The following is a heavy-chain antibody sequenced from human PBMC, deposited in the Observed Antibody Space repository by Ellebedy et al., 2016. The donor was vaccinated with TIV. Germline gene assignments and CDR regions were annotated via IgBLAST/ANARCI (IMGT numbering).Heavy chain of an antibody. D-gene: IGHD1-26*01. J-gene: IGHJ4*02. Sequence: SETLSLXXTVSGGSVSSGSYYWSWIRQPPGKGLEWIRFIYYSGSTNYNPSLKSRVTISVDTSKNQFSLKLSSVTAADTAVYYCARSVGATDYWGQGTLVTVSS. CDR1: GGSVSSGSYY. CDR3: ARSVGATDY. CDR2: IYYSGST. V-gene: IGHV4-61*01.